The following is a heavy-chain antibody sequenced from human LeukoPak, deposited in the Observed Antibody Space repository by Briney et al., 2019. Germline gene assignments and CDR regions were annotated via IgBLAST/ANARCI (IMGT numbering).Heavy chain of an antibody. CDR2: INAGNGNT. Sequence: ASVKVSCKASGYTFTSYAMHWVRQAPGQRLEWMGWINAGNGNTKYSQKFQGRDTITRDTSASTAYMELSSLRSEDTAVYYCAREDYDILTGYLGIDYWGQGTLVTVSS. D-gene: IGHD3-9*01. CDR1: GYTFTSYA. CDR3: AREDYDILTGYLGIDY. V-gene: IGHV1-3*01. J-gene: IGHJ4*02.